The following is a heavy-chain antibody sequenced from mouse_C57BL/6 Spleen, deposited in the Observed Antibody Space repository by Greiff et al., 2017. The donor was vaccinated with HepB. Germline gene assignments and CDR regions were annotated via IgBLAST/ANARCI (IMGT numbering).Heavy chain of an antibody. CDR1: GYTFTSYW. CDR2: IDPSDSYT. D-gene: IGHD1-1*01. V-gene: IGHV1-69*01. Sequence: QVHVKQPGAELVMPGASVKLSCKASGYTFTSYWMHWVKQRPGQGLEWIGEIDPSDSYTNYNQKFKGKSTLTVDKSSSTAYMQLSSLTSEDSAVYYCARHYGSSTFAYWGQGTLVTVSA. CDR3: ARHYGSSTFAY. J-gene: IGHJ3*01.